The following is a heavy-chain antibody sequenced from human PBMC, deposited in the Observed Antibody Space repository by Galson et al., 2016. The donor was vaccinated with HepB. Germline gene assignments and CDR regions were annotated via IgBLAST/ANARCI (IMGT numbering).Heavy chain of an antibody. V-gene: IGHV1-18*01. Sequence: SVKVSCKASGYTFTTSGISWVRQAPGQGLEWMGWISTYSGNTKYAQKFQGGLTLTTDSSTTTAYMELRSLRFDDTALNYCARDVQYRLDSWGQGTLVTVSS. J-gene: IGHJ4*02. CDR1: GYTFTTSG. CDR3: ARDVQYRLDS. D-gene: IGHD2/OR15-2a*01. CDR2: ISTYSGNT.